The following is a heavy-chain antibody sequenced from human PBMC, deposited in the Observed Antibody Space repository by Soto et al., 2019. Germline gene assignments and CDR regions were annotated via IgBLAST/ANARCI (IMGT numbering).Heavy chain of an antibody. CDR3: AKDTYYHDSSGYYIFDY. CDR1: GLTFSSYG. J-gene: IGHJ4*02. Sequence: QVQLVESGGGVVQPGRSLRLSCAASGLTFSSYGMHWVRQAPGKGPEWVAAISNDGSNKNYAESVKGRFTITRDNSKNTVYLQMNSLRAEDTAVYYCAKDTYYHDSSGYYIFDYWGQGTLVTVSS. D-gene: IGHD3-22*01. CDR2: ISNDGSNK. V-gene: IGHV3-30*18.